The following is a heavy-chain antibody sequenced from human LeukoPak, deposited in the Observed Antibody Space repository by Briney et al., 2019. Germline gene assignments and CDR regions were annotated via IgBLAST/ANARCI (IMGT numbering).Heavy chain of an antibody. CDR1: GYTFTSYG. V-gene: IGHV1-18*01. CDR2: ISAYNGNT. Sequence: ASVKVSCKASGYTFTSYGISWVRQAPGQGLEWMGWISAYNGNTNYAQKLQGRVTMTTDTSTSTAYMELRSLRSDDTAVYYCARDRLKWFRELFPLDDWGQGTLVTVSS. D-gene: IGHD3-10*01. CDR3: ARDRLKWFRELFPLDD. J-gene: IGHJ4*02.